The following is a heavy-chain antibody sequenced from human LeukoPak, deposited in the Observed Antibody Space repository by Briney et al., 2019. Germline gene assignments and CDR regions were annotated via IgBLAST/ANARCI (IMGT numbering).Heavy chain of an antibody. CDR1: GGSISSGDYY. Sequence: SETLSLTCTVSGGSISSGDYYWSWIRQPPGKGLEWIGYIYYSEGTYYNPSLKSRVTISVDTSKNQFSLKLSSVTAADTAVYYCARGVATVTNLYWGQGTLVTVSS. CDR2: IYYSEGT. J-gene: IGHJ4*02. V-gene: IGHV4-30-4*01. CDR3: ARGVATVTNLY. D-gene: IGHD4-17*01.